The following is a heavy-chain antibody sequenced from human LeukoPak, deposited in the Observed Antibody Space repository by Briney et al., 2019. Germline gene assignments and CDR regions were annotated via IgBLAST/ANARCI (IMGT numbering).Heavy chain of an antibody. D-gene: IGHD6-19*01. CDR3: ARDRWIGTEGVAATGYFQH. V-gene: IGHV3-30-3*01. Sequence: GRSLRLSCAASGFTFSSYPMHWVRQAPGKGLEWVAVISYDGSNKYYADSVKGRFTISRDNSRNTLYLQMNSLRVEDTAVYYCARDRWIGTEGVAATGYFQHWGQGTLVTVSA. CDR2: ISYDGSNK. J-gene: IGHJ1*01. CDR1: GFTFSSYP.